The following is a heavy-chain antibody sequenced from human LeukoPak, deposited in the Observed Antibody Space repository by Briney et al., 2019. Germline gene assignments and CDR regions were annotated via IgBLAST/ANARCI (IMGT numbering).Heavy chain of an antibody. Sequence: PGGSLRLSCAVSGFTYSNYAMSWVRQAPGKGLEWVSGIIGAGGVTYYADSVRGRFTISRDNSKNTLYLQMNSLRAEDTAVYFCAKVSPGRTRFYFDSWGQGTLVTVSS. J-gene: IGHJ4*02. V-gene: IGHV3-23*01. CDR3: AKVSPGRTRFYFDS. CDR2: IIGAGGVT. D-gene: IGHD3/OR15-3a*01. CDR1: GFTYSNYA.